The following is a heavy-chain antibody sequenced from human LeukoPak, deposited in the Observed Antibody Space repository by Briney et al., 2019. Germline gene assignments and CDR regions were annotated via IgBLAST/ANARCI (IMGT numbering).Heavy chain of an antibody. D-gene: IGHD2-21*01. Sequence: GESLKISCQGSGYSFTSYYIAWVRQRPGQGLEWMGIVYPADSDITYSPSVKGQVTISVGKFLKPAYLQRRNLKASDTAIYYLSSPGESDLARYLQHWGQGTPVTVSS. J-gene: IGHJ1*01. CDR3: SSPGESDLARYLQH. CDR2: VYPADSDI. CDR1: GYSFTSYY. V-gene: IGHV5-51*01.